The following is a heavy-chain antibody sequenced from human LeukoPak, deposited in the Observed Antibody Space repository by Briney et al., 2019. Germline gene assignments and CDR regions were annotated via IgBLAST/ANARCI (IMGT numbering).Heavy chain of an antibody. CDR1: GGSMSSFY. Sequence: PSETLSLTCTVSGGSMSSFYWSWIRQPPGKGLEWIGYIFYNEGTSYNPSLKSRVTISVDTSNNQLSLKVNSVTAADTAMYYCVKSNSRYQPWTLDIWGRGTMVTVSS. V-gene: IGHV4-59*01. J-gene: IGHJ3*02. CDR2: IFYNEGT. D-gene: IGHD2-2*01. CDR3: VKSNSRYQPWTLDI.